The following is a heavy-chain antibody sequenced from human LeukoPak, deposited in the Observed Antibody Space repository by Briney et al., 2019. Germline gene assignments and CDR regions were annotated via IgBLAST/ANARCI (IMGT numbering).Heavy chain of an antibody. CDR1: GGSINSGDYY. CDR3: AREWGRRSGHYLAHLEY. Sequence: MASETLSLTCTVSGGSINSGDYYWGWIRQPPGKGLEWIGSIYYSGNTYYNPSLKSRVTISVDTSKNHFSLKLNSVTAADTAVYYCAREWGRRSGHYLAHLEYWGQGTLVTVSS. D-gene: IGHD3-22*01. V-gene: IGHV4-39*02. J-gene: IGHJ1*01. CDR2: IYYSGNT.